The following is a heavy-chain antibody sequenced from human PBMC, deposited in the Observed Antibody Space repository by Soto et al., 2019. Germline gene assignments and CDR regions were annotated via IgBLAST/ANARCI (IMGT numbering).Heavy chain of an antibody. V-gene: IGHV3-30*18. D-gene: IGHD6-19*01. CDR2: ISYDGSNK. CDR1: GFTFSSYG. J-gene: IGHJ4*02. CDR3: AKDGVAVAVADY. Sequence: QVPLVESGGGVVQPGRSLRLSCAASGFTFSSYGMHWVRQAPGKGLEWVAVISYDGSNKYYADSVKGRFTISRDNSKNTLYLQMNSLRAEDTAAYYCAKDGVAVAVADYWGQGTLVTVSS.